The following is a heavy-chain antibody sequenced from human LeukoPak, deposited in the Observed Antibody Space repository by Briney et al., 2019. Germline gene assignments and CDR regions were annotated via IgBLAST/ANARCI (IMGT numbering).Heavy chain of an antibody. D-gene: IGHD6-19*01. CDR3: ARDPAVAGTMEYYYYGMDV. V-gene: IGHV4-4*07. CDR1: GGSISSYY. CDR2: IYTSGST. J-gene: IGHJ6*02. Sequence: SETLSLTCTVSGGSISSYYWSWIRQPAGKGLEWIGRIYTSGSTNYNPSLKSRVTMSVDTSKNHFSLKLSSVTAADTAVYYCARDPAVAGTMEYYYYGMDVWGQGTTVTVSS.